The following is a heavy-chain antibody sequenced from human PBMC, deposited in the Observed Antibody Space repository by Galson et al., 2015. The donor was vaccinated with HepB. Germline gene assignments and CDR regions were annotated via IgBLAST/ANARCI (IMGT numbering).Heavy chain of an antibody. J-gene: IGHJ4*02. CDR1: GGSISSSSYY. CDR2: IYYSGST. CDR3: ARGRAPSSSSSWARGYFDY. V-gene: IGHV4-39*01. D-gene: IGHD6-13*01. Sequence: ETLSLTCTVSGGSISSSSYYWGWIRQPPGKGLEWIGSIYYSGSTYYNPSLKSRVTISVDTSKNQFSLKLSSVTAADTAVYYCARGRAPSSSSSWARGYFDYWGQGTLVTVSS.